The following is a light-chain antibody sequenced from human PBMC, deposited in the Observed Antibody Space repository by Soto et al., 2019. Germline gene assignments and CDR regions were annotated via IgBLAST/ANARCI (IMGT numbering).Light chain of an antibody. Sequence: EIVLTQSPGTLSLSPWERSTLSCRSSQSVSSSYLAWYQQKPGQAPRLLIYSASTRATGIPDRFSGSGSGTDFTLTISRLEPEDFAVYYCQHYGTSPSTFGRGTKVDNK. CDR1: QSVSSSY. V-gene: IGKV3-20*01. CDR3: QHYGTSPST. J-gene: IGKJ1*01. CDR2: SAS.